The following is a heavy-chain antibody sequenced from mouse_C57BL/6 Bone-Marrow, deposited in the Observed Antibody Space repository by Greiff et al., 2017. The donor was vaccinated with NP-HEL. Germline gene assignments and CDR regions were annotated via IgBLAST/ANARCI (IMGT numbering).Heavy chain of an antibody. CDR1: GYTFTSYW. CDR2: IHPNSGST. D-gene: IGHD2-13*01. Sequence: QLQLQQPGAELVKPGASVKLSCKASGYTFTSYWMHWVKQRPGQGLEWIGMIHPNSGSTNYNEKFKSKATLTVDKSSTTAYMQLSSLTSEDSAVYYCARADYFLSHFDVWGTGTTVTVSS. J-gene: IGHJ1*03. V-gene: IGHV1-64*01. CDR3: ARADYFLSHFDV.